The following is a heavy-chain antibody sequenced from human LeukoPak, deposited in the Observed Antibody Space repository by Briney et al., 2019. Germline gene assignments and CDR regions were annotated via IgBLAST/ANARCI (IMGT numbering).Heavy chain of an antibody. V-gene: IGHV4-34*01. J-gene: IGHJ5*02. Sequence: TETLSLTCAVYGGSFSGYYWSWIRQPPGKGLEWIGEINHSGSTNYNPSLKSRVTISVDTSKNQFSLKLSSVTAADTAVYYCARGAWFDPWGQGTLVTVSS. CDR3: ARGAWFDP. CDR2: INHSGST. CDR1: GGSFSGYY.